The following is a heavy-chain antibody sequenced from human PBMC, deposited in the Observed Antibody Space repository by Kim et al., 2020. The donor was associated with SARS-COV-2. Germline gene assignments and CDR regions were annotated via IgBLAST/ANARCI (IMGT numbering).Heavy chain of an antibody. D-gene: IGHD3-3*01. CDR2: INPNSGGT. CDR1: GYTFTGYY. J-gene: IGHJ4*02. Sequence: ASVKVSCKASGYTFTGYYMHWVRQAPGQGLEWMGRINPNSGGTNYAQKFQGRVTMTRDTSISTAYMELSRLRSDDTAVYYCARDSSPYLADYDFWSGSMGGYWGQGTLVTVSS. CDR3: ARDSSPYLADYDFWSGSMGGY. V-gene: IGHV1-2*06.